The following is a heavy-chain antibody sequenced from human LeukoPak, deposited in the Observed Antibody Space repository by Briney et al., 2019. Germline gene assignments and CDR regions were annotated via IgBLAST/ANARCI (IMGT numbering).Heavy chain of an antibody. J-gene: IGHJ4*02. CDR2: ISGDGSVT. D-gene: IGHD2-21*01. CDR3: GKDGPVISY. Sequence: GGSLRLSCAASGLAFDDFGMHWVRKAPGKGLEWVSFISGDGSVTYYTDSLKGRFTVSRDNSKNSLYLQMGSLRAEDTALYYCGKDGPVISYWGQGTVVTVSS. V-gene: IGHV3-43*02. CDR1: GLAFDDFG.